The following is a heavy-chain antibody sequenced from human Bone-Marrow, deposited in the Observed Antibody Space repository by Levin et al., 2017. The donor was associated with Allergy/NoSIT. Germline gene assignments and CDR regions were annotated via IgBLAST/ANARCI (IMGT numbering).Heavy chain of an antibody. Sequence: ASVKVSCKVSGYTLTELSMHWVRQAPGKGLEWMGGFNPEDGETIFAQKFQGRVTVTEDTSTDTAYMELSSLRSEDTAVYYCATGRTYNSNYRYYWGQGTLVTVSS. CDR1: GYTLTELS. CDR2: FNPEDGET. CDR3: ATGRTYNSNYRYY. V-gene: IGHV1-24*01. D-gene: IGHD1-7*01. J-gene: IGHJ4*02.